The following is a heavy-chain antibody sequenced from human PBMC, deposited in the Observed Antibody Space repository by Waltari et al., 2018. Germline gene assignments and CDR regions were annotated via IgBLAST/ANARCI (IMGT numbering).Heavy chain of an antibody. D-gene: IGHD6-13*01. CDR2: IYYSGST. CDR3: ARGSGAAAGNWFDP. V-gene: IGHV4-28*03. J-gene: IGHJ5*02. CDR1: GYSISSSNW. Sequence: QVQLQESGPGLVKPSDTLSLTCAVSGYSISSSNWWGWIRQPPGKGLAWIGYIYYSGSTYYNPSLKSRVTMSVDTAKNQFSLKLSSVTAADTAVYYCARGSGAAAGNWFDPWGQGTLVTVSS.